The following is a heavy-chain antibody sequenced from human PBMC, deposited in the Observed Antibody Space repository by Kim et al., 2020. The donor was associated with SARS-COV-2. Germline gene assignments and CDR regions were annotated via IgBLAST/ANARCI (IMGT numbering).Heavy chain of an antibody. CDR3: AKTRRAWFDP. V-gene: IGHV4-59*01. CDR2: ST. Sequence: STNYTPSLKSRVTISVDTSKNQFSLKLSSVTAADTAVYYCAKTRRAWFDPWGQGTLVTVSS. J-gene: IGHJ5*02.